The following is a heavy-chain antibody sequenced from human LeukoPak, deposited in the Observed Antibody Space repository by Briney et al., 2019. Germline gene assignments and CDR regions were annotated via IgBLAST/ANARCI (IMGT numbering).Heavy chain of an antibody. CDR2: IYSGGST. CDR3: AKEIWPTVTTPGRTYFEY. D-gene: IGHD4-17*01. V-gene: IGHV3-66*02. J-gene: IGHJ4*02. Sequence: PGGSLRLSCAASGFTVSSNYMSWVRQAPGKGLEWVSVIYSGGSTYYADSVKGRSTISRDNSKNTLYLQMNSLRAEDTAVYYCAKEIWPTVTTPGRTYFEYWGQGALVTVSS. CDR1: GFTVSSNY.